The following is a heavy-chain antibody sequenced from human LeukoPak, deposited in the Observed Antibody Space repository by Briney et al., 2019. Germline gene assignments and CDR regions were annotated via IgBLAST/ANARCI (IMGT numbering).Heavy chain of an antibody. Sequence: SQTLSLTCAISGDSVSSNSAAWNWIRQSPSRGLEWLGRTYYRSKWYNDYAVSVKSRITINPDTSKNQFSLQLNSVTPEDTAVYYCARVYSSSPSPRYGFDYWGQGTLATVSS. J-gene: IGHJ4*02. D-gene: IGHD6-6*01. V-gene: IGHV6-1*01. CDR3: ARVYSSSPSPRYGFDY. CDR2: TYYRSKWYN. CDR1: GDSVSSNSAA.